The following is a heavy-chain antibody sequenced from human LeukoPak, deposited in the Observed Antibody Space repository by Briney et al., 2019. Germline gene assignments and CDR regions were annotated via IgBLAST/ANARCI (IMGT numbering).Heavy chain of an antibody. Sequence: SETLSLTCTVSGGSISSYYWSWLRQPPGKGLEWIGYIYYSGSTNYNPSLKSRVTISVDTSKNQFSLKLSSVTAADTAVYYCASSYYYDSSGYDYWGQGTLVTVSS. CDR3: ASSYYYDSSGYDY. CDR1: GGSISSYY. V-gene: IGHV4-59*01. J-gene: IGHJ4*02. D-gene: IGHD3-22*01. CDR2: IYYSGST.